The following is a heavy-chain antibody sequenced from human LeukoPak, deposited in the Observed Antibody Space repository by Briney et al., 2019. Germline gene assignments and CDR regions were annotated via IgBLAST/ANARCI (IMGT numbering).Heavy chain of an antibody. Sequence: GRSLRLSCAASGFSFSSYGMHWVRQSPGKGLEWVAVIWYDGSNKYYADSVKGRFTISRDNSKSTLYLQMNSLRAEDTALYYCAKGPSETAMATAFDYWGQGALVTVSS. V-gene: IGHV3-33*06. J-gene: IGHJ4*02. D-gene: IGHD5-18*01. CDR1: GFSFSSYG. CDR3: AKGPSETAMATAFDY. CDR2: IWYDGSNK.